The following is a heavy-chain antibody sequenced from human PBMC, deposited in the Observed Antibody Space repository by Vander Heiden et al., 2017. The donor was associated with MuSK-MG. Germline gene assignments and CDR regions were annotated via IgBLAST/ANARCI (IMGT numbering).Heavy chain of an antibody. V-gene: IGHV1-46*01. CDR3: ALPSRGSDGYDY. J-gene: IGHJ4*02. D-gene: IGHD3-16*01. CDR2: INPSGGST. CDR1: GYTFTSYY. Sequence: VRLVQSRAAVKKPGDSVKVSCNASGYTFTSYYMHWVRQAPGQGLEWMGIINPSGGSTSYAQKCQGRVTMTRGTSTRTVYMELSSLRSEETAVYYWALPSRGSDGYDYWGQGTLVTVSS.